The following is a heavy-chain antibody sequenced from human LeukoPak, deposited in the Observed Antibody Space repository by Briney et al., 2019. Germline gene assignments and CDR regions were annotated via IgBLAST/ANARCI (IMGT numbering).Heavy chain of an antibody. CDR1: GFTFSSYA. J-gene: IGHJ5*02. Sequence: GGSLRLSCAASGFTFSSYAMSWVRQAPGKGLEWVSAISGSGGSTYYADSVKGRFTISRDNPKNTLYLQMNSLRAEDTAVYYCAKSRSWYGFNWFDPWGQGSLVTVSS. CDR2: ISGSGGST. D-gene: IGHD6-13*01. CDR3: AKSRSWYGFNWFDP. V-gene: IGHV3-23*01.